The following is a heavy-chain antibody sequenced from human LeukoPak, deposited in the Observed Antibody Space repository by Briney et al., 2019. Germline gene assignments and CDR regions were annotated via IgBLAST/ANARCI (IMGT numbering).Heavy chain of an antibody. J-gene: IGHJ4*02. CDR1: GGSISSSSYY. V-gene: IGHV4-39*07. D-gene: IGHD2-2*01. Sequence: PSETLSLTCTVSGGSISSSSYYRGWIRQPPGKGLEWIGSIYYSGSTYYNPSLKSRVTISVDTSKNQFSLKLSSVTAADTAVYYCARDGNIVVVPAAIPYFDYWGQGTLVTVSS. CDR2: IYYSGST. CDR3: ARDGNIVVVPAAIPYFDY.